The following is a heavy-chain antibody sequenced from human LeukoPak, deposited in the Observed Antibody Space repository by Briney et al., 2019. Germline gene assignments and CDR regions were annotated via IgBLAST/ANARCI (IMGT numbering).Heavy chain of an antibody. Sequence: GGSLRLSCAASGFTCSSYAMNWVRQAPGKGLEWVSISGRGGDTYYADSVKGRFTISRDNSKNTLYLQMNSLRAEDTAVYYCAKAGGATYGTYYFDYWGQGTLVTVSS. D-gene: IGHD4/OR15-4a*01. J-gene: IGHJ4*02. CDR3: AKAGGATYGTYYFDY. CDR2: ISGRGGDT. CDR1: GFTCSSYA. V-gene: IGHV3-23*01.